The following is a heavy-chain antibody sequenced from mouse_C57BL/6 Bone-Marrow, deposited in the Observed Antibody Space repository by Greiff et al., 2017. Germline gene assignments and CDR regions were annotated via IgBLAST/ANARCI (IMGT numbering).Heavy chain of an antibody. J-gene: IGHJ4*01. CDR3: VRSLTRYYAMDY. CDR2: IRSKSSNYAT. CDR1: GFTFNTYA. V-gene: IGHV10-3*01. D-gene: IGHD4-1*01. Sequence: EVQLVESGGGLVQPKGSLKLSCAASGFTFNTYAMHWVRQAPGKGLEWVARIRSKSSNYATYYADSVKDRFTISRDDSQSMLYLQMNNLKTEDTDMYYCVRSLTRYYAMDYWGQGTSVTVSS.